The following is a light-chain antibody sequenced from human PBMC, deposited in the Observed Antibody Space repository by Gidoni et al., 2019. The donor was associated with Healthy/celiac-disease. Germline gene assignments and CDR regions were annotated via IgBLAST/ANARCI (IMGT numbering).Light chain of an antibody. J-gene: IGKJ2*01. CDR1: PSVSRN. Sequence: EIVMTHSPATLSVSPGERATLSCRAIPSVSRNLDWYQQKHGQAPRLLIYGASTRATGIPARFSGSGCGTELTLTIRSMQSEDFEVYYCQQYNNWHPYTFGQGTKLEIK. CDR2: GAS. V-gene: IGKV3-15*01. CDR3: QQYNNWHPYT.